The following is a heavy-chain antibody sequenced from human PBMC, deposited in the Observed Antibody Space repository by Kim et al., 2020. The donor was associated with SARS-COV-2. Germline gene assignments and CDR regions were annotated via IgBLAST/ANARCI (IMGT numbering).Heavy chain of an antibody. J-gene: IGHJ6*02. Sequence: SETLSLTCTVSGGSISSYYWSWIRQPPGKGLEWIGYIYYSGSTNYNPSLKSRVTISVDTSKNQFSLKLSSVTAADTAVYYCARDPGFGIVVPAAIRPDYYYGMDVWGQGTTVTVSS. CDR1: GGSISSYY. CDR2: IYYSGST. D-gene: IGHD2-2*01. V-gene: IGHV4-59*13. CDR3: ARDPGFGIVVPAAIRPDYYYGMDV.